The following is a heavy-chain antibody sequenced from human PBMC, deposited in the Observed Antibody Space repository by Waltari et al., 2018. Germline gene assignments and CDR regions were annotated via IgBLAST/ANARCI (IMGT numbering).Heavy chain of an antibody. Sequence: QVQLVQSGAEVKKPGASVKVSCKASGYPFTSYGLSWVRQAPGQGLEWMGWISAYNGNTNYAQKLQGRVTMTTDTSTSTAYMELRSLRSDDTAVYYCARDNSGGGSYFVFGYWGQGTLVTVSS. CDR2: ISAYNGNT. CDR1: GYPFTSYG. D-gene: IGHD1-26*01. J-gene: IGHJ4*02. CDR3: ARDNSGGGSYFVFGY. V-gene: IGHV1-18*01.